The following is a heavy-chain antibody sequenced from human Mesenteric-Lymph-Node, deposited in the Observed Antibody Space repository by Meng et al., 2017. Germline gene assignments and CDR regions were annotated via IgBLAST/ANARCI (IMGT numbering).Heavy chain of an antibody. V-gene: IGHV4-59*11. Sequence: SETLSLTCTVSGVSIRGPFWSWIRQPPGKELEGIGYMHYTGNTNYNPSLGGRVTISVDTARNEFSLKVNSVTAADTAEYFCARDLGSGSWHGLDVWGQGTTVTVSS. D-gene: IGHD3-10*01. CDR3: ARDLGSGSWHGLDV. J-gene: IGHJ6*02. CDR1: GVSIRGPF. CDR2: MHYTGNT.